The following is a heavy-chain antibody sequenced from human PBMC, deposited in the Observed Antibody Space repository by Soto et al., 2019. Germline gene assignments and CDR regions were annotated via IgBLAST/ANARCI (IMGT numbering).Heavy chain of an antibody. CDR1: GYSFTSYW. V-gene: IGHV5-51*01. D-gene: IGHD3-10*01. J-gene: IGHJ6*02. Sequence: GESLKISCKGSGYSFTSYWIGWVRQMPGKGLEWMGIIYPGDSDTRYSPSFQGQVTISADKSISTAYLQWSSLKASDTAMYYCARLGYYYGSGSYYNPVHYYYYGMDVWGQGTTVPVSS. CDR2: IYPGDSDT. CDR3: ARLGYYYGSGSYYNPVHYYYYGMDV.